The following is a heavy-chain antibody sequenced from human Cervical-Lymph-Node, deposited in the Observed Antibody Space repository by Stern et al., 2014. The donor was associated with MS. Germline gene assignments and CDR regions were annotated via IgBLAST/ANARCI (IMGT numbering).Heavy chain of an antibody. CDR2: VDPDDRKH. CDR3: AWDFDIVTPTRTRTGGFDY. D-gene: IGHD3-9*01. V-gene: IGHV1-24*01. J-gene: IGHJ4*02. CDR1: GYSLTEVS. Sequence: VQLVQSGAEVKEPGASVRVSCNISGYSLTEVSLHWVRQGPTKGLEWMGGVDPDDRKHLYAQKLQGRFTMTEDSSTDTAYMELGSLTSDDTALYFCAWDFDIVTPTRTRTGGFDYWGQGTLITVSS.